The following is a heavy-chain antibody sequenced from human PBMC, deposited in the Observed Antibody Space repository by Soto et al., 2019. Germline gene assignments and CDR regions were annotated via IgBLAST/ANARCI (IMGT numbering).Heavy chain of an antibody. CDR1: GYTFTGYY. Sequence: ASVKVSCKASGYTFTGYYMHWVRQAPGQGLEWMGWINPNSGGTNYAQKFQGRVTMTRDTSISTAYMELSRLRSDDTAVYYCARGDIVVAPAAVTLDYWGQGTLVTVSS. J-gene: IGHJ4*02. CDR2: INPNSGGT. CDR3: ARGDIVVAPAAVTLDY. D-gene: IGHD2-2*01. V-gene: IGHV1-2*02.